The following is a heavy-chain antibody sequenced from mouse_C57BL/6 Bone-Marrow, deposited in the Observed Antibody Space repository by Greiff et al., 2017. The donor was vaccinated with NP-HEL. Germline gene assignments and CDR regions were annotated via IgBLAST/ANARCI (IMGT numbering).Heavy chain of an antibody. J-gene: IGHJ1*03. CDR1: GFTFSSYG. CDR2: ISSGGSYT. CDR3: ARSYYYGSSYWYFEV. D-gene: IGHD1-1*01. V-gene: IGHV5-6*01. Sequence: EVKLMESGGDLVKPGGSLKLSCAASGFTFSSYGMSWVRQTPDKRLEWVATISSGGSYTYYPDSVKGRFTISRDNAKNTLYLQMSSLKSEDTAMYYGARSYYYGSSYWYFEVWGTGTTVTVSS.